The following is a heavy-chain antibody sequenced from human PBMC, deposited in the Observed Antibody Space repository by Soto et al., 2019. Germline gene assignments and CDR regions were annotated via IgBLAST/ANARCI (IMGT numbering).Heavy chain of an antibody. D-gene: IGHD3-16*01. CDR2: INGDGSIT. CDR1: GYTFSYYW. CDR3: TKDTFGAEDS. Sequence: EVQLVESGGALVQPGGSLRLSCAASGYTFSYYWMHWIRQAPGKGLMWVSRINGDGSITNYADSVKGRFTISRDNAKNTLYLQMNSLTAEDTAVYYCTKDTFGAEDSWGQGALVTVSS. V-gene: IGHV3-74*01. J-gene: IGHJ4*02.